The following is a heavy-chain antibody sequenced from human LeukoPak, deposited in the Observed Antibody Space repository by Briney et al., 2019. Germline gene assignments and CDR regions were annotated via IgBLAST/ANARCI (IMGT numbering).Heavy chain of an antibody. CDR2: ISDDGSNE. CDR3: ARDHQVSYFDY. J-gene: IGHJ4*02. CDR1: GFTFSASS. V-gene: IGHV3-30*04. Sequence: EGSLRLSCAASGFTFSASSMHWVRQAPGKGLEWVALISDDGSNESFADSVKGRFTISRDNSKNTLYLQMNSLRADDTAVYYCARDHQVSYFDYWGQGTLVTVSS. D-gene: IGHD6-6*01.